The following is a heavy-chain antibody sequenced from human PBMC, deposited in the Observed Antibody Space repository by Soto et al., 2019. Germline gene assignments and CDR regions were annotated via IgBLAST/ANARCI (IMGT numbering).Heavy chain of an antibody. D-gene: IGHD6-13*01. CDR1: GYTFTSYD. CDR2: MNPNSGNT. CDR3: ARGTVRVAAAGTSFSYYYGMDV. J-gene: IGHJ6*02. Sequence: ASVKVSCKASGYTFTSYDINWVRQATGQGLEWMGWMNPNSGNTGYAQKFQGRVTMTRNTSISTAYMELSSLRSEDTAVYYCARGTVRVAAAGTSFSYYYGMDVWGQATTVTVSS. V-gene: IGHV1-8*01.